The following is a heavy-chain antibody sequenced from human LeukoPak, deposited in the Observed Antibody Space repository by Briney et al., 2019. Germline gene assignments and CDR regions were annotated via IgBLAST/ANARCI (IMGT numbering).Heavy chain of an antibody. CDR1: GGFISSYF. CDR2: IYDGGKT. D-gene: IGHD1-26*01. CDR3: ARDYLVGTGVVACDI. J-gene: IGHJ3*02. V-gene: IGHV4-4*07. Sequence: SETLSLTCSVSGGFISSYFWNWIRQPAGKGLERVGHIYDGGKTNYNPSLRGRATISLDRSSNQFSLELRSVTAADTAVYYCARDYLVGTGVVACDIWGQGTMVTVSS.